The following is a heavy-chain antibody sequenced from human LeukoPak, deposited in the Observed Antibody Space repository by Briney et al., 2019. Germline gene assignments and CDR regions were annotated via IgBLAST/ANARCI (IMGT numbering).Heavy chain of an antibody. D-gene: IGHD3-9*01. V-gene: IGHV4-59*01. Sequence: SETLSFTSTVSDDSITMYYWTWIRHPQGNGLEWIGNVDHTGSTKFSPSLNGRVSISRDTSNNFFSLRLRSVTAADTSVYYRASEHYDILTGYSYRHAFDIWGQGTMVTVSS. CDR2: VDHTGST. CDR3: ASEHYDILTGYSYRHAFDI. CDR1: DDSITMYY. J-gene: IGHJ3*02.